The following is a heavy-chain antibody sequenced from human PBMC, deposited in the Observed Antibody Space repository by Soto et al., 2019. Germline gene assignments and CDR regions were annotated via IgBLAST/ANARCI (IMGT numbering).Heavy chain of an antibody. CDR2: INNEGSST. CDR1: GFTFSSYW. J-gene: IGHJ4*02. V-gene: IGHV3-74*01. Sequence: GGSLRLSCAASGFTFSSYWMHWVRQVPGKGLVWVSRINNEGSSTSYADSVKGRFTASRDNAKNTLYLQMNSLRAEDTAVYYCARDVQLQSFDYWGQGT. D-gene: IGHD5-18*01. CDR3: ARDVQLQSFDY.